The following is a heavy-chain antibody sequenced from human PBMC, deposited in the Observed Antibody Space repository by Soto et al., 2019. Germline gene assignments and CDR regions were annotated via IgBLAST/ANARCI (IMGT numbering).Heavy chain of an antibody. CDR3: ARHPERIAEIGWFDP. V-gene: IGHV3-48*01. CDR1: VFTCSISS. Sequence: PGGSLRLSCAASVFTCSISSLNYVRQAPGKGLEWVSYISSSSSTIYYADSVKGRFTISRDNAKNSLYLQMNSLRAEDTAVYYCARHPERIAEIGWFDPWGQGTLVTISS. D-gene: IGHD6-13*01. J-gene: IGHJ5*02. CDR2: ISSSSSTI.